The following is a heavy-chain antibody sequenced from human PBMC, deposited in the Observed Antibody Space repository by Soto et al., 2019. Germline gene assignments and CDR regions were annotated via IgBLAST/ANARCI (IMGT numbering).Heavy chain of an antibody. D-gene: IGHD3-10*01. V-gene: IGHV4-31*03. Sequence: SETLSLTCTVSGGSISSGGYYWSWIRQHPGKGLEWIGYIYYSGSTYYNPSLKSRVTISVDTSKNQFSLKLSSVTAADTAVYYCARGFTMVRGVIINASWFDPWGQGTLVTVSS. CDR2: IYYSGST. CDR3: ARGFTMVRGVIINASWFDP. J-gene: IGHJ5*02. CDR1: GGSISSGGYY.